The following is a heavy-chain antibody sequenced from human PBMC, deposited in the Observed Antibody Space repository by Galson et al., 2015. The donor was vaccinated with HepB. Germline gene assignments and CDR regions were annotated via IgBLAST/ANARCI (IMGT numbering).Heavy chain of an antibody. CDR3: ARVYNWNHVDNLFDP. CDR1: GDSITTDHW. D-gene: IGHD1-20*01. Sequence: LSLTCSVSGDSITTDHWWSWVRQAPGKGLERIGEICHTRNTHYNPSLRSRVSISREKSTNQFSLNLTSVTAADTTLYFCARVYNWNHVDNLFDPWGPGTLVTVSS. V-gene: IGHV4-4*01. J-gene: IGHJ5*02. CDR2: ICHTRNT.